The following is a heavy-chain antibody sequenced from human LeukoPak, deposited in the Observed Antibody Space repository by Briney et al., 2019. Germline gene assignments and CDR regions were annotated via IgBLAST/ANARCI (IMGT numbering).Heavy chain of an antibody. V-gene: IGHV4-59*08. CDR1: GGSISSHY. J-gene: IGHJ4*02. CDR3: ARLSNSDSSGYYWGFEY. D-gene: IGHD3-22*01. Sequence: SETLSLTCTVSGGSISSHYWSWIRQPPGKGLECIGYIYYSGSTNYNPSLKSRVTISVDTSKNQFSLKLSSVTAADTAVYYCARLSNSDSSGYYWGFEYWGRGTLVTVSS. CDR2: IYYSGST.